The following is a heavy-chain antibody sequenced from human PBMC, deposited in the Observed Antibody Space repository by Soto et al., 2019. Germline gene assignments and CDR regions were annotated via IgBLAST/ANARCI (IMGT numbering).Heavy chain of an antibody. Sequence: SETLSLTCTVSGGSVSSGSCYWSWIRQLPGKGLEWIGYISYSGSTNYNPSLKSRVTISVDSAKSQFSLKLSSVTAADTAVYFCARVSRSSWFYYFDYWGQGALVTVSS. CDR1: GGSVSSGSCY. V-gene: IGHV4-61*01. J-gene: IGHJ4*02. CDR2: ISYSGST. CDR3: ARVSRSSWFYYFDY. D-gene: IGHD6-13*01.